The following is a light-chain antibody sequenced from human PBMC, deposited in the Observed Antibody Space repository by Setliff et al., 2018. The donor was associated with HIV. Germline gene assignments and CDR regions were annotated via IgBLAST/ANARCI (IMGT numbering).Light chain of an antibody. CDR3: SSYTSSTSYV. V-gene: IGLV2-14*03. CDR1: SSDVGGYNY. CDR2: DVS. J-gene: IGLJ1*01. Sequence: ALAQPASVSGSPEQSITISCTGTSSDVGGYNYVSWYQQHPGKAPKLMICDVSNRPSGVSNRFSGSKSGNTASLTISGLQAEDEADYYCSSYTSSTSYVFGTGTKVTVL.